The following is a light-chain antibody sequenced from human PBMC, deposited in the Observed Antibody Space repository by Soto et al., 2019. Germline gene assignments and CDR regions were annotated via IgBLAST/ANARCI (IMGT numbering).Light chain of an antibody. V-gene: IGLV1-40*01. CDR3: QSYDSSLSGWV. CDR1: SSNIGAGYD. J-gene: IGLJ3*02. CDR2: SNN. Sequence: QSVLTQPPSVSGAPGQRVTISCTGSSSNIGAGYDVHWYQQLPGTAPKLLICSNNNRTSGVPDRFSGSKSGTSASLAITGLQAEDEADYYCQSYDSSLSGWVFGGGTKLTVL.